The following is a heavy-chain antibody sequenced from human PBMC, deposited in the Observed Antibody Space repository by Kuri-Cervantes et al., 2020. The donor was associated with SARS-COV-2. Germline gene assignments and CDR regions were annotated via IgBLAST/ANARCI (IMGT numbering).Heavy chain of an antibody. V-gene: IGHV1-46*01. D-gene: IGHD6-13*01. CDR2: LNPSGGST. J-gene: IGHJ4*02. CDR1: GYTFTGYY. CDR3: ARRIAAGSSHDHILDS. Sequence: ASVKVSCKASGYTFTGYYIHWVRQAPGQGLEWMGILNPSGGSTSYAQKFQGRITLTRDTSTMTVYMNLRSLRSEDTALYYCARRIAAGSSHDHILDSWGQGTLVTVSS.